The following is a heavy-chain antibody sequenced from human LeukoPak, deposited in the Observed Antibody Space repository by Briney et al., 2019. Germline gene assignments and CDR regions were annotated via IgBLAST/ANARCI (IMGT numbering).Heavy chain of an antibody. CDR3: AKGSRYYYDSKPFDP. J-gene: IGHJ5*02. CDR2: ISYDGSNK. Sequence: PGGSLRLSCAASGFTFSSYGMHWVRQAPGKGLEWVAVISYDGSNKYYADSVKGRFTISRDNSKNTLYLQMNSLRAEDTAVYCCAKGSRYYYDSKPFDPWGQGTLVTVSS. V-gene: IGHV3-30*18. CDR1: GFTFSSYG. D-gene: IGHD3-22*01.